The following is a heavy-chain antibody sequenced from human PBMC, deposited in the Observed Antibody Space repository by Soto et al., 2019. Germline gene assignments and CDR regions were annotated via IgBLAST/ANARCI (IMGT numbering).Heavy chain of an antibody. D-gene: IGHD3-22*01. CDR1: GFTFSNAW. CDR2: IKSKTDGGTT. V-gene: IGHV3-15*01. J-gene: IGHJ4*02. Sequence: EVQLVESGGGLVKPGGSLRLSCAASGFTFSNAWMSWVRQAPGKGLEWVGRIKSKTDGGTTDYAAPVKGRFTISRDDSKNTLYLEMNSLKTDDTAVYYCTTDVGYYPHYFDYWGQVTLVTVSS. CDR3: TTDVGYYPHYFDY.